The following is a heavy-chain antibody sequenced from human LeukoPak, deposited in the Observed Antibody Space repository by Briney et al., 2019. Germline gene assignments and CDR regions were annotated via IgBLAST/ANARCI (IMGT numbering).Heavy chain of an antibody. V-gene: IGHV1-2*02. J-gene: IGHJ4*02. D-gene: IGHD3-16*01. Sequence: ASVKVSCKAAGYTLTDYYIHWVRQAPGQGLEWMGWINPNSGAPHYAQKFQGRVTMTRDTSISTAYMELSGLRSDDTAVYYCARVRYRLAETYIDYWGQGTLVTVSS. CDR1: GYTLTDYY. CDR2: INPNSGAP. CDR3: ARVRYRLAETYIDY.